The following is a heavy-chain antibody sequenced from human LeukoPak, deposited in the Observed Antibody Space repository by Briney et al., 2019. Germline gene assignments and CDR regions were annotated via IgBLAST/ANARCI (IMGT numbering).Heavy chain of an antibody. CDR2: INSDGSST. V-gene: IGHV3-74*01. CDR1: GFTFSSYW. J-gene: IGHJ4*02. Sequence: GGSLRLSCAASGFTFSSYWMHWVRQAPGKGLVWVSRINSDGSSTNYADSVKGRFTISRDNAKNTLYLQMNSLRAEDTAVYYCARIRGFWNKGGFDYWGQGTLVTVSS. CDR3: ARIRGFWNKGGFDY. D-gene: IGHD1/OR15-1a*01.